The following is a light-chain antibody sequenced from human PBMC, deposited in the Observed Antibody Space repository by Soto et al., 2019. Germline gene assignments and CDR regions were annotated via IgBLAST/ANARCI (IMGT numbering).Light chain of an antibody. V-gene: IGKV1-39*01. CDR2: AAS. Sequence: DVRMTQSPSSLSASVGDRVTITCRSSQSISNFLNWYRQKPGKAPELLIFAASILQSGVPSRFSGSGSETDYTLNITSLQPEDFATYYCQQSYSSPFTVGPGTKVDIK. CDR1: QSISNF. J-gene: IGKJ3*01. CDR3: QQSYSSPFT.